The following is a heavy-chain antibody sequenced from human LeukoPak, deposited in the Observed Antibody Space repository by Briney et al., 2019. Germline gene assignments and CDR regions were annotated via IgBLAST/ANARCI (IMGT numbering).Heavy chain of an antibody. Sequence: EASVKVSCTASGYTFTSYYMHWVRQAPGQGLEWMGIINPSGGSTSYAQKFQGRVTMTRDTSTSTVYMELSSLRSEDTAVYYCARDGDIVVVPAAITYYYYGMDVWGQGTTVTVSS. CDR3: ARDGDIVVVPAAITYYYYGMDV. CDR1: GYTFTSYY. V-gene: IGHV1-46*01. J-gene: IGHJ6*02. D-gene: IGHD2-2*02. CDR2: INPSGGST.